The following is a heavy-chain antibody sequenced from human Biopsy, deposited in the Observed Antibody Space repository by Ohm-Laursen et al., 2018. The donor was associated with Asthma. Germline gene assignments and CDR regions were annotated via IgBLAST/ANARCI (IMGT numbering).Heavy chain of an antibody. V-gene: IGHV3-11*01. CDR3: ARVFESSEWGPFYHFGLDV. Sequence: SLRLSCTASGFTFSDYWMSWVRQVPGKGLEWVSSISSSGSTTYPAESVKGRFTISRDNAQKSLFLQMGSLRAEDTAIYYCARVFESSEWGPFYHFGLDVWGQGTTVAVSS. CDR2: ISSSGSTT. CDR1: GFTFSDYW. D-gene: IGHD6-25*01. J-gene: IGHJ6*02.